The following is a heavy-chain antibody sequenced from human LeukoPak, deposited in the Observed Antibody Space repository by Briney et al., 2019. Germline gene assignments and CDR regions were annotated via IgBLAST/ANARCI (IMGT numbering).Heavy chain of an antibody. CDR3: ARLVTTSD. V-gene: IGHV3-48*01. CDR2: ISSSSGTI. CDR1: GFTFSSYS. D-gene: IGHD4-17*01. J-gene: IGHJ4*02. Sequence: PGGSLRLSCAASGFTFSSYSMNWVRQAPGKGLEWVSYISSSSGTIYYADSVKGRFTISRDNAKNSLYLQMNSLRAEDTAVYYCARLVTTSDWGQGTLVTVSS.